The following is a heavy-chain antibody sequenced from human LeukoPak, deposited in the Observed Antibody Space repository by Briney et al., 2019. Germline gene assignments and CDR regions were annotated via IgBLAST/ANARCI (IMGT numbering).Heavy chain of an antibody. V-gene: IGHV1-46*01. J-gene: IGHJ4*02. D-gene: IGHD1-7*01. CDR1: GYTFATYY. Sequence: ASVKVSCKASGYTFATYYMHWVRQAPGQGLEWVGIINPRGGSTTYAQKFQGRVTMTRDTSTSTVYMELSSLKSDDTAVYYCARGGGPGNYPFDFWGQGTLVTVSS. CDR2: INPRGGST. CDR3: ARGGGPGNYPFDF.